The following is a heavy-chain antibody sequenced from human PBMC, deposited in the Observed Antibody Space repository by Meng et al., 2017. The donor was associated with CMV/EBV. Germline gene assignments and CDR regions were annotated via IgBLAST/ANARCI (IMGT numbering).Heavy chain of an antibody. V-gene: IGHV1-2*02. CDR3: ARDYGERASSSSSKYYYGMDV. CDR1: GYTFTGYY. Sequence: ASVKVSCKASGYTFTGYYMHWVRQAPGQGLEWMGWINPNSGGTNYAQKFQGRVTMTGDTSISTAYMELSRLRSDDTAVYYCARDYGERASSSSSKYYYGMDVWGQGTTVTVSS. D-gene: IGHD6-6*01. J-gene: IGHJ6*02. CDR2: INPNSGGT.